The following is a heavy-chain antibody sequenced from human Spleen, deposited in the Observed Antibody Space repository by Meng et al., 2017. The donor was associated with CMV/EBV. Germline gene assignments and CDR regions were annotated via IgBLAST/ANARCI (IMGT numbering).Heavy chain of an antibody. CDR1: GYIFTGYY. CDR3: AREGGISTRDAFNL. CDR2: INTNSGGT. D-gene: IGHD2-15*01. Sequence: ASVKVSCKASGYIFTGYYIHWVRQAPGQGLEWLGWINTNSGGTNYAPKFQGRVTMTRDTSISTAYMELSRLRSDDTAVYYCAREGGISTRDAFNLWGQGTMVTVSS. J-gene: IGHJ3*01. V-gene: IGHV1-2*02.